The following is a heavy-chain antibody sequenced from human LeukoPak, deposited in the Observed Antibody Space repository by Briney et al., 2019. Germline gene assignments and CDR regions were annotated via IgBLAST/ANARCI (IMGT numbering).Heavy chain of an antibody. D-gene: IGHD3-3*02. CDR3: ATVKHFPFFAY. CDR1: GYTRTELS. J-gene: IGHJ4*02. Sequence: GASVKVSFKVSGYTRTELSMHWVRQAPGKGLEWMGGFDPEDGETIYAQKLQGRVNMTADTSTDTAYMELRSLRPEDTAVYYCATVKHFPFFAYWGQGTLVTV. V-gene: IGHV1-24*01. CDR2: FDPEDGET.